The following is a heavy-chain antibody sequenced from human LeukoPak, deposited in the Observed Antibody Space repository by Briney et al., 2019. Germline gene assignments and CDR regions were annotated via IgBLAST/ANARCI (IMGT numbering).Heavy chain of an antibody. Sequence: GGSLRLSCAASGFTFSSYAMSWVRQAPGKGLEWVSAISGSGGSTYYADSVKGRFTISRDNSKNTLYLQMNSLRAEDTAVYYCAKQGGSVVVVTAILDYWGQGTLVTVSS. CDR1: GFTFSSYA. CDR3: AKQGGSVVVVTAILDY. CDR2: ISGSGGST. J-gene: IGHJ4*02. V-gene: IGHV3-23*01. D-gene: IGHD2-21*02.